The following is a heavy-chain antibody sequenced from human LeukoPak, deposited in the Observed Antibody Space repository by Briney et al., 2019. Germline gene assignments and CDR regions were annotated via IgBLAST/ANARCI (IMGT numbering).Heavy chain of an antibody. Sequence: GGSLRLSCVASGIAFSNSIMHWVRQAPGKGLEWVALISYDGSNTYYADSVKGRFTISRDNSKNTLFLLMNSLRTEDTAVYYCARAGATYNWFDPWGQGTLVTVSS. V-gene: IGHV3-30-3*01. J-gene: IGHJ5*02. CDR1: GIAFSNSI. CDR2: ISYDGSNT. CDR3: ARAGATYNWFDP. D-gene: IGHD1-26*01.